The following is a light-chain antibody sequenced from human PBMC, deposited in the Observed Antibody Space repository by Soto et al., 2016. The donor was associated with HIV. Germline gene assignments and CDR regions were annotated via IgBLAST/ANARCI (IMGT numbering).Light chain of an antibody. V-gene: IGLV3-21*03. CDR3: QVWDTTGHHVV. J-gene: IGLJ2*01. CDR1: NIETKS. CDR2: DDD. Sequence: SYELTQPPSVSVAPGKTARITCGGNNIETKSVHWYQQKPGQAPVLVVYDDDDRPSGIPERFSGSNSGDTATLTISRVEAGDEADYYCQVWDTTGHHVVFGRRDQTDRP.